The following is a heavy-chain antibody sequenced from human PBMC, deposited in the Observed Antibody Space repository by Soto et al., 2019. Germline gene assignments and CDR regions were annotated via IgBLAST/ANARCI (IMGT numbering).Heavy chain of an antibody. V-gene: IGHV4-31*03. D-gene: IGHD3-22*01. J-gene: IGHJ4*02. CDR2: IYYSGST. CDR3: GRGLRVRSTYYYDSSGYYSHFDY. CDR1: GGSISSGGYY. Sequence: SETLSLTCTVSGGSISSGGYYWSWIREHPGKGLDWIGYIYYSGSTYYNPSLKSRVTISVETSKNQFSLKLSSVTAADTAVYYCGRGLRVRSTYYYDSSGYYSHFDYGGQGTLVTVSS.